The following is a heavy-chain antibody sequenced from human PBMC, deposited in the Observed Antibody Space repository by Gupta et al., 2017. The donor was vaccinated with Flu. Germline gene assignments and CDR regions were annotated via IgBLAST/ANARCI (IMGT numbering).Heavy chain of an antibody. CDR3: ARETGIAAAGTWFDP. J-gene: IGHJ5*02. CDR2: INPSGGST. V-gene: IGHV1-46*03. Sequence: APGQGLEWMGIINPSGGSTSYAQKFQGRVTMTRDTSTSTVYRELSSLRSEDTAVYYCARETGIAAAGTWFDPWGQGTLVTVSS. D-gene: IGHD6-13*01.